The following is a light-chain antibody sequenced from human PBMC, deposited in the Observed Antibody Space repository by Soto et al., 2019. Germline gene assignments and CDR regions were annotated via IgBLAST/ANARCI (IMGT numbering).Light chain of an antibody. J-gene: IGLJ2*01. CDR1: SSDVGGYNF. CDR3: SSYAGSNIV. V-gene: IGLV2-8*01. CDR2: EVN. Sequence: QSALTQPPSASGSPGQSVTVSCTGTSSDVGGYNFVSWYQLHPGKAPKLMIYEVNKRPSGVPARFSGSKSGNTASLTVSGLQAEDEADYCCSSYAGSNIVFGGGTKVTVL.